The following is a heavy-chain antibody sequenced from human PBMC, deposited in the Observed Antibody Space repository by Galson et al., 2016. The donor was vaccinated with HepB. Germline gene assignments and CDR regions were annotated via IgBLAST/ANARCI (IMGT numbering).Heavy chain of an antibody. J-gene: IGHJ6*02. V-gene: IGHV4-59*01. CDR1: GGSITGYY. Sequence: LSLTCTVSGGSITGYYWSRIRQPPGERLEWIGYVYYRGSAKYNPSLNSRVIISMDTTKNQFSLKLSSVTAADTAVYYCALVAATKSYYGMDVWGQGTTVTVSS. CDR2: VYYRGSA. D-gene: IGHD2-15*01. CDR3: ALVAATKSYYGMDV.